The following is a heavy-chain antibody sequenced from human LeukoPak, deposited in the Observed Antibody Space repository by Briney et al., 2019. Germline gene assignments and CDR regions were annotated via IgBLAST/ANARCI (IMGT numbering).Heavy chain of an antibody. Sequence: GGSLRLSCAASGFTFSSYAMSWVRQAPGKGLEWVSAISGSGGSTYYADSVKGRFTISRGNSKNTLYLRMNSLRAEDTAVYYCAKDGGSSLPRDWFDPWGQGTLVTVSS. CDR3: AKDGGSSLPRDWFDP. CDR2: ISGSGGST. J-gene: IGHJ5*02. CDR1: GFTFSSYA. D-gene: IGHD6-6*01. V-gene: IGHV3-23*01.